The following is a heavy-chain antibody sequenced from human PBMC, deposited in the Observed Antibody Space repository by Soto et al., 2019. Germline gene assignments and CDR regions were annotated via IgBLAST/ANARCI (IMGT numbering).Heavy chain of an antibody. CDR2: IHGGGNK. Sequence: EVQLVESGGTVIQPGESLRLSGATSGLNVNINYVTWVRQAPGKGLEWLSIIHGGGNKFYSDSVKGRFTISRDTSKNTVYLQMSSLTVDDTAVYYCASGPTLAARLGWNYFDPWGQGTLVTVSS. CDR3: ASGPTLAARLGWNYFDP. V-gene: IGHV3-53*01. J-gene: IGHJ5*02. D-gene: IGHD6-6*01. CDR1: GLNVNINY.